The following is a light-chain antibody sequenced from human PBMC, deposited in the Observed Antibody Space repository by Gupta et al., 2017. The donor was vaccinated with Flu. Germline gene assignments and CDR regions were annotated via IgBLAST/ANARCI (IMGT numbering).Light chain of an antibody. CDR1: KSVARN. Sequence: ETLMTQSPATLSVSPGERASLSCRASKSVARNVAWFQQKPGQAPRLPIYGASTRATDVPARFGGSGSGTEFDLIISSLQSEDSAFYYCLQFNDWPLTFGGGTRVEIK. V-gene: IGKV3-15*01. J-gene: IGKJ4*01. CDR3: LQFNDWPLT. CDR2: GAS.